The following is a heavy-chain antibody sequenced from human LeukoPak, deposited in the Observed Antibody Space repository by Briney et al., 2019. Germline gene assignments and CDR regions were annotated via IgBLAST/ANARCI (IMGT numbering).Heavy chain of an antibody. Sequence: SSDTLSLTCNVSGGSISRYYWSWIRQSPGKGLEWIGYMYKTRTTDYNPSLKSRVTISADTSSNQFSLKLTSVTAADTAVYFCARESYYSGWFDYWGQGALVTVSS. CDR3: ARESYYSGWFDY. J-gene: IGHJ4*02. CDR1: GGSISRYY. CDR2: MYKTRTT. V-gene: IGHV4-59*01. D-gene: IGHD5-12*01.